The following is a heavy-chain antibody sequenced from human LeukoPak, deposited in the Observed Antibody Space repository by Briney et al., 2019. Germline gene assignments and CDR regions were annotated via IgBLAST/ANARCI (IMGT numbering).Heavy chain of an antibody. Sequence: GGSLRLSCAASGFTFSTYAMHWVRQAPGKGLDWVAIVSYDESNKYYADSVKGRFTISRDNSKNTLYLRMNSLRAEDTALYYCARDFGTTVFNWLDPWGQGTLVTVSS. CDR2: VSYDESNK. V-gene: IGHV3-30-3*01. CDR1: GFTFSTYA. D-gene: IGHD1-7*01. CDR3: ARDFGTTVFNWLDP. J-gene: IGHJ5*02.